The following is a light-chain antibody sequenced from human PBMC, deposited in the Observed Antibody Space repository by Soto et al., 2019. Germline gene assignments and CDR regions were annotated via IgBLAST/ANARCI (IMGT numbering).Light chain of an antibody. CDR3: CSYTSSSTHV. CDR1: SSDVGGYNF. Sequence: QSALTQPASVSGSPGQSITISCTGTSSDVGGYNFVSWYQQHPGKVPKLRIFDVNRRPSGVSDRFSGSKSGNTASLTISGLQAEDEGHYYRCSYTSSSTHVFGSGTKLTVL. V-gene: IGLV2-14*03. CDR2: DVN. J-gene: IGLJ1*01.